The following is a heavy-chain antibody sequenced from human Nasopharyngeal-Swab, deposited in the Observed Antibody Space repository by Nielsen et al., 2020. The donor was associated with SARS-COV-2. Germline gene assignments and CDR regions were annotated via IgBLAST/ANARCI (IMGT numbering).Heavy chain of an antibody. Sequence: WIRQPPGKGLEWIGEINHSGSTNYNPSLKSRVTISVDTSKNQFSLKLSSVTAADTAVCYCARGPQGGSRRPYYFDYWGQGTLVTVSS. D-gene: IGHD1-26*01. CDR3: ARGPQGGSRRPYYFDY. V-gene: IGHV4-34*01. CDR2: INHSGST. J-gene: IGHJ4*02.